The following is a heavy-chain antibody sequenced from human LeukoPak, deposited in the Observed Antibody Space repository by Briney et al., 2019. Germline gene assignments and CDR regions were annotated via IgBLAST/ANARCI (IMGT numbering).Heavy chain of an antibody. Sequence: ASVKVSCKASGYTFTAYYIHWVRQAPGQGLGWMGWINPNSGGTKYAQKFQGRVTMTRDTSISTAYMELTRLRSDDTAMYYCACNNYDILTGFDYWGQGTLVTVSS. J-gene: IGHJ4*02. CDR3: ACNNYDILTGFDY. CDR2: INPNSGGT. CDR1: GYTFTAYY. D-gene: IGHD3-9*01. V-gene: IGHV1-2*02.